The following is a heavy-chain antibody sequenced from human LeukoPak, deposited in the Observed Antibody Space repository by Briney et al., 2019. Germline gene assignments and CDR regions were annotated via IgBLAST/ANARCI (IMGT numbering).Heavy chain of an antibody. V-gene: IGHV1-18*01. Sequence: ASVKVSCKASGYTFTNYGISWVRQAPGQGLEWMGWISAYNGNTNYAQKLQGRVTMTTDTSTSTAYMELRSLRSDDTAVYYCARMGPSAVTTRYFDYWGQGTLVTVSS. CDR3: ARMGPSAVTTRYFDY. CDR2: ISAYNGNT. CDR1: GYTFTNYG. J-gene: IGHJ4*02. D-gene: IGHD4-17*01.